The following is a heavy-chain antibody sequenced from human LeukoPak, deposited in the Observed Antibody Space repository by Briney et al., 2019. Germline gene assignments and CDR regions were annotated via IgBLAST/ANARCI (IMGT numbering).Heavy chain of an antibody. CDR3: ARVSVYCGGDCYYFDY. J-gene: IGHJ4*02. V-gene: IGHV3-23*01. CDR2: ISGSGGST. Sequence: GGSLRLSCAASGFTFSSYAMSWVRQAPGKGLEWVSAISGSGGSTYYADSAKGRFIISRDNSKNTLYLQMNSLRAEDTAVYYCARVSVYCGGDCYYFDYWGQGTLVTVSS. CDR1: GFTFSSYA. D-gene: IGHD2-21*02.